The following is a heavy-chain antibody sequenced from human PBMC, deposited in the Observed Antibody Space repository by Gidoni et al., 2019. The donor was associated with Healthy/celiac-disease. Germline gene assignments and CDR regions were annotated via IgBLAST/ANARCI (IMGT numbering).Heavy chain of an antibody. Sequence: EVQLVESGGGLVKPGGSLRLSCAASGFTFSSYSINWVRQVPGKGLEWVSSISSSSSYIYYADSVKGRFTISRDNAKNSLYLQMNSLRAEDTAVYYCASAYFCSSTSCYFSGGFDYWGQGTLVTVSS. CDR2: ISSSSSYI. D-gene: IGHD2-2*01. J-gene: IGHJ4*02. V-gene: IGHV3-21*01. CDR1: GFTFSSYS. CDR3: ASAYFCSSTSCYFSGGFDY.